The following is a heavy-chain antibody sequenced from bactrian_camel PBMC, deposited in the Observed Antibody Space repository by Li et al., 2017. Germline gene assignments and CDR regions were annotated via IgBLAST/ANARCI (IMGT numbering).Heavy chain of an antibody. V-gene: IGHV3S1*01. Sequence: HVQLVESGGTLVQPGGSLRLSCAASGFTFSNNWLIWVRQSPGKGLEHVASINTASGRTNSADSVRGRFTISRDNAKNTVYLQMNDLKSDDTALYYCATTGFDFWGQGTQVTVS. D-gene: IGHD5*01. J-gene: IGHJ6*01. CDR2: INTASGRT. CDR1: GFTFSNNW. CDR3: ATTGFDF.